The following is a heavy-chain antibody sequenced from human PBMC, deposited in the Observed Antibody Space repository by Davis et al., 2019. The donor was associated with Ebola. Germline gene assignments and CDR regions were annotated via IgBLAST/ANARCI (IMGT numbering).Heavy chain of an antibody. V-gene: IGHV1-18*01. CDR1: GYTFKNYA. CDR3: ARDDYGDYIDY. Sequence: AASVKVSCKASGYTFKNYAISWVRQAPGQGLEWVGWISVYNGNTNYAQKLQGRVTMTTDTSTSTAYMELRSLRSDDTAVYYCARDDYGDYIDYWGQGTLVTVSS. CDR2: ISVYNGNT. D-gene: IGHD4-17*01. J-gene: IGHJ4*02.